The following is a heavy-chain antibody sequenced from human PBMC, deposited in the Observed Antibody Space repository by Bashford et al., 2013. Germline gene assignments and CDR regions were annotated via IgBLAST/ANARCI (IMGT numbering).Heavy chain of an antibody. CDR2: ISSSGTTI. CDR1: GFTFSDYY. D-gene: IGHD2-15*01. V-gene: IGHV3-11*01. Sequence: GSLRLSCAASGFTFSDYYLTWIRQAPGKGLEWISCISSSGTTIYYADSVKGRFTISRDNAKNSLYLQMNSLRAEDTAVYYCARWLSRVDVVVVGGMDVWGQGTTVTVSS. J-gene: IGHJ6*02. CDR3: ARWLSRVDVVVVGGMDV.